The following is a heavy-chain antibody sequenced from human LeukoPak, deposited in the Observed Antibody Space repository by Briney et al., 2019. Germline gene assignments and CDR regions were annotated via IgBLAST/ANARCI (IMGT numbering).Heavy chain of an antibody. D-gene: IGHD2-21*02. Sequence: ASVKVSCKASGGTFSSYAISWVRQAPGQGLEWMGRIIPILGIANYAQKFQGRVTITADKSTSTAYMELSSLRSEDTAVYYCARDQIYAYCGGDCYHFDYWGQGTLVTVSS. V-gene: IGHV1-69*04. J-gene: IGHJ4*02. CDR1: GGTFSSYA. CDR2: IIPILGIA. CDR3: ARDQIYAYCGGDCYHFDY.